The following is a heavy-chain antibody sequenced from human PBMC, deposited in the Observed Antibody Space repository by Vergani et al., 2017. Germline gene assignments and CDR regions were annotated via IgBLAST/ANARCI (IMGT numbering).Heavy chain of an antibody. D-gene: IGHD4-11*01. J-gene: IGHJ6*03. CDR3: ARVNTETNGHLYYYYYMDV. CDR2: IDHTGRP. Sequence: QVQLQQWGGGLLKPSETLSLTCVVNGGSFTSYHWTWIRQFPGEVLEWVGDIDHTGRPDYNPSLKSRLTMSVDKSRNQFSLTLNSVTATDTAIYFCARVNTETNGHLYYYYYMDVWGQGTAVTVS. CDR1: GGSFTSYH. V-gene: IGHV4-34*01.